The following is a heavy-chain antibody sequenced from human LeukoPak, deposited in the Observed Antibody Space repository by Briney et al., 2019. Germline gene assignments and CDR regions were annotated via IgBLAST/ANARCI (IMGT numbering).Heavy chain of an antibody. CDR1: GFTLNNAW. V-gene: IGHV3-15*01. CDR2: IKSKTDGGTT. D-gene: IGHD4-11*01. CDR3: ATPTTTSYAFDI. J-gene: IGHJ3*02. Sequence: GGSLRLSCAASGFTLNNAWMNWVRQAPGKGLEWVGRIKSKTDGGTTDYAAPVKGRFTISRDDSKNTLYLQMNSLKTEDTAVYYCATPTTTSYAFDIWSQGTMVTVSS.